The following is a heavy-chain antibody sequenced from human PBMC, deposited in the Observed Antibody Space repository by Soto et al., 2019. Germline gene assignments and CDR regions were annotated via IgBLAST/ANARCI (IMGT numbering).Heavy chain of an antibody. CDR3: ARLGGGYYPMPLDY. J-gene: IGHJ4*02. Sequence: SVKVSCKASGGTFSSYAISWVRQAPGQGLEWMGGIIPIFGTANYAQKFQGRVTITADESTSTAYMELSSLRSEDTAVYYCARLGGGYYPMPLDYWGQGPLVTVS. D-gene: IGHD3-22*01. CDR2: IIPIFGTA. V-gene: IGHV1-69*13. CDR1: GGTFSSYA.